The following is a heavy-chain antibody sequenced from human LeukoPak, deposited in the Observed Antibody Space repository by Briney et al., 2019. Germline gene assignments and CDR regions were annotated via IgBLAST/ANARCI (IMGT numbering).Heavy chain of an antibody. CDR2: IKSDGKT. CDR3: ARAPSEIGGYYPEYFRH. J-gene: IGHJ1*01. Sequence: GGSLRVSCAASGFRFSSYWMHWVRQAPGKGLVWVSRIKSDGKTNYADSVKGRFTISRDNAKNTVSLQMNSLRAEDTGVYYCARAPSEIGGYYPEYFRHWGQGTLVTVSS. CDR1: GFRFSSYW. D-gene: IGHD3-22*01. V-gene: IGHV3-74*01.